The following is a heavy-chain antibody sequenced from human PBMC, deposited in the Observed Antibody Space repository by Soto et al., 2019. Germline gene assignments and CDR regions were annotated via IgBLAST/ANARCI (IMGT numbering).Heavy chain of an antibody. Sequence: TSETLSLTCTVSGGSISNYYWSWIRQPAGKGLEWIGRIYTSGSPSYNPSLKSRVTMSVDTSKNQFSLKLSSVTAADTALYYCAGDTAMVGFLDYWGQGALVTVSS. CDR1: GGSISNYY. CDR3: AGDTAMVGFLDY. J-gene: IGHJ4*02. D-gene: IGHD5-18*01. V-gene: IGHV4-4*07. CDR2: IYTSGSP.